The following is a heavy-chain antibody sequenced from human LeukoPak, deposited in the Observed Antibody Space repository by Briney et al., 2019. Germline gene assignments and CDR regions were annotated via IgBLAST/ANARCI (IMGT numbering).Heavy chain of an antibody. CDR3: ARTTYYYDSSGSSDAFDI. V-gene: IGHV3-53*01. J-gene: IGHJ3*02. CDR2: IYSGGST. CDR1: GFTFTTYS. D-gene: IGHD3-22*01. Sequence: GGSLRLSCEASGFTFTTYSMTWVRQAPGKGLEWVSVIYSGGSTYYADSVKGRFTISRDNSKNTLYLQMNSLRAEDTAVYYCARTTYYYDSSGSSDAFDIWGQGTMVTVSS.